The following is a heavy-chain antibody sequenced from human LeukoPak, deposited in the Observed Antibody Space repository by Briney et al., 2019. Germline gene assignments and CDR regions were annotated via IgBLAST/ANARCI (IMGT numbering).Heavy chain of an antibody. D-gene: IGHD6-13*01. V-gene: IGHV5-51*01. Sequence: HGESLKISCKGSGYSFTSYWIGWVRQMPGKGLEWMGIIYPGDSDTRYSPSFQGQVTISADKSISTAYLQWSSLKASDTAMYHCARSLWVSQLVLWFDPWGQGTLVTVSS. CDR2: IYPGDSDT. CDR3: ARSLWVSQLVLWFDP. CDR1: GYSFTSYW. J-gene: IGHJ5*02.